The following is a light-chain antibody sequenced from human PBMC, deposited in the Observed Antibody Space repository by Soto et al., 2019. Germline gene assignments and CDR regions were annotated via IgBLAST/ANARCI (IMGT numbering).Light chain of an antibody. V-gene: IGLV2-14*01. CDR2: DVS. J-gene: IGLJ1*01. CDR1: SSDVGGYNY. CDR3: SSYTSSSTEV. Sequence: QSALTQPASVSGSPGQSITISCTGTSSDVGGYNYVSWYQQHPGKAPKLMIYDVSNRPSGVSNRFSGSKSGNTASPTIAGLQDEDEADYYCSSYTSSSTEVFGTGTKLTVL.